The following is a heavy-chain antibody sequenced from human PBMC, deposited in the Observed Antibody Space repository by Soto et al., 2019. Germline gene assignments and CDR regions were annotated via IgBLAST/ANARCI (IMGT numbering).Heavy chain of an antibody. CDR1: GFTFDDYA. V-gene: IGHV3-9*01. CDR2: ISWNSGSK. J-gene: IGHJ6*02. D-gene: IGHD5-12*01. CDR3: AKDIRARGNDFGDEEDEHGLRKYYYYGMDV. Sequence: GGSLRLSCAASGFTFDDYAMHWVRQAPGKGLEWVSIISWNSGSKGYADSVKGRFTISRDNAKNSLHLQMNSLRAEDTALYYCAKDIRARGNDFGDEEDEHGLRKYYYYGMDVWGQGTTVTVSS.